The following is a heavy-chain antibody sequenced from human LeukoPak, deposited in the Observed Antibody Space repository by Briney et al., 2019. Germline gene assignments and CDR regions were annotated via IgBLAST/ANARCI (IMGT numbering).Heavy chain of an antibody. CDR3: AKWGYSGSYYGFRNFFDY. D-gene: IGHD1-26*01. Sequence: GRSLRLSCAASGFTFSTYGMHWVRQAPGKGLEWVAVISYDGSYISYADSVKGRFTISRDNSKSTLYLQMNSLRAEDTAVYYCAKWGYSGSYYGFRNFFDYWGQGTLVTVSS. CDR2: ISYDGSYI. V-gene: IGHV3-30*18. CDR1: GFTFSTYG. J-gene: IGHJ4*02.